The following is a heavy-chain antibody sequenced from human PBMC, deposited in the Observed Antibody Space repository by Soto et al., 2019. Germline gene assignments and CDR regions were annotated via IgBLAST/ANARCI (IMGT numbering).Heavy chain of an antibody. CDR2: IIISSSTI. Sequence: VQVVESVGGLVQPGGALRLSCAASGVTFSSNSMNWVRQAPGKGLEWISYIIISSSTIYADSVKVRFTISRDNAKNSLYLQMNSLRDEDTAVYYCARVIWSGHLTSDLWGQGTLVTVSS. D-gene: IGHD3-3*01. CDR3: ARVIWSGHLTSDL. V-gene: IGHV3-48*02. CDR1: GVTFSSNS. J-gene: IGHJ5*02.